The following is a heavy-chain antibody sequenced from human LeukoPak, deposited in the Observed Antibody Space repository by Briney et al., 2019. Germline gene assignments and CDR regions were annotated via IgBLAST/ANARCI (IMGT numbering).Heavy chain of an antibody. D-gene: IGHD3-3*01. J-gene: IGHJ4*02. Sequence: GGSLRLSCAASGFTFSSNVMSWVRQAPGKGLEWVSSINGGGSSTSYADSLKGRFTISRDNSKNTLYLQMNSLRAEDTAVYYCARDRAGSAYYTGNPFDYWGQGTLVTVSS. CDR1: GFTFSSNV. CDR2: INGGGSST. CDR3: ARDRAGSAYYTGNPFDY. V-gene: IGHV3-23*01.